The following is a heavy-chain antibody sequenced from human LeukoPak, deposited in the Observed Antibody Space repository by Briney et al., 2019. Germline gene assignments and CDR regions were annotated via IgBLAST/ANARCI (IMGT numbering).Heavy chain of an antibody. Sequence: GGSLRLSCAASGFTFSSYSMNWVRQAPGKGLEWVSSISSSSSYIYYADSVKGRFTISRDNAKNSLYLQMNSLRAEDTVVYYCATLHIVDTAMIPDYWGQGTLVTVSS. J-gene: IGHJ4*02. CDR3: ATLHIVDTAMIPDY. D-gene: IGHD5-18*01. CDR1: GFTFSSYS. CDR2: ISSSSSYI. V-gene: IGHV3-21*01.